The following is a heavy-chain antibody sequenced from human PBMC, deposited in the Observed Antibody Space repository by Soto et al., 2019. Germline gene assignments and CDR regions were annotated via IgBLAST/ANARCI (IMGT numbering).Heavy chain of an antibody. J-gene: IGHJ4*02. CDR1: WFTFSSYG. CDR2: IWYDGSNK. Sequence: GDLRLSWAASWFTFSSYGMHWVRQAPGKGLEWVAVIWYDGSNKYYADSVKGRFTISRDNSKNTLYLQMNSLRAEDTAVYYCAKNKVDILPACPPGPFDNWGQGTLVTVSS. CDR3: AKNKVDILPACPPGPFDN. V-gene: IGHV3-33*06. D-gene: IGHD3-9*01.